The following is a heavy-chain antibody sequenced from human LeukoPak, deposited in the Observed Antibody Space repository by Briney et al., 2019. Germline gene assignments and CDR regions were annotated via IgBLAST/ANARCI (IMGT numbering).Heavy chain of an antibody. V-gene: IGHV4-34*01. J-gene: IGHJ4*02. CDR2: INHSGST. CDR1: GGSISSYY. D-gene: IGHD2-8*02. Sequence: PSETLSLTCTVSGGSISSYYWSWIRQPPGKGLEWIGEINHSGSTNYNPSLKSRVTISVDTSKNQFSLKLSSVTAADTAVYYCARLTGTVLRNWGQGTLVTVSS. CDR3: ARLTGTVLRN.